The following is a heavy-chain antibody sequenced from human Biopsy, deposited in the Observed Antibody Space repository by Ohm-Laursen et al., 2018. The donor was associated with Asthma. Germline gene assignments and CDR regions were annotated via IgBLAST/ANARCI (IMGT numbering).Heavy chain of an antibody. CDR2: IYYSGST. CDR3: ARDLSGYCTSSACYGFDS. J-gene: IGHJ5*01. V-gene: IGHV4-31*03. D-gene: IGHD2-8*01. CDR1: GDSISSRGGHY. Sequence: TLSLTCIVSGDSISSRGGHYWSWIRQHPGKGLEWIGYIYYSGSTFYSPSLESRVTVSVDTSKNQFSLKLSSVTAADTAVYYCARDLSGYCTSSACYGFDSWGQGTLVTVSS.